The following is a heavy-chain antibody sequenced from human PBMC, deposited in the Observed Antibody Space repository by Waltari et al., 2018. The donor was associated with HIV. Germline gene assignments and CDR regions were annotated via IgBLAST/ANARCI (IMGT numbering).Heavy chain of an antibody. J-gene: IGHJ4*02. CDR2: ISKDSNKK. CDR3: AREVSGSPYFFNY. Sequence: EVQLVQSGGGLVQPGGSRRLACVTSGFPFGSFSMSWVRQAPGKVLEWLANISKDSNKKNYVDSVKGRFIISRDNAGNSLFLDMTDLRGEDTGLYYCAREVSGSPYFFNYWGQGAMLIVSP. V-gene: IGHV3-7*03. CDR1: GFPFGSFS. D-gene: IGHD2-21*01.